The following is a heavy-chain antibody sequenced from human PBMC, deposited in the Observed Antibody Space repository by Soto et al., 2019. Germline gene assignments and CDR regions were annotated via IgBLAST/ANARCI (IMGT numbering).Heavy chain of an antibody. Sequence: QVQLQESGPGLVKPSETLSLTCTVSGGSISSYYWSWIRQPPGKGLEWIGYIFYSGSTNYNPSLKSRVTLSVDTSKSQFSLKLSSVTAADTAVYYCARRYGGAFDIWGQGTMVTVSS. J-gene: IGHJ3*02. D-gene: IGHD4-17*01. V-gene: IGHV4-59*08. CDR2: IFYSGST. CDR1: GGSISSYY. CDR3: ARRYGGAFDI.